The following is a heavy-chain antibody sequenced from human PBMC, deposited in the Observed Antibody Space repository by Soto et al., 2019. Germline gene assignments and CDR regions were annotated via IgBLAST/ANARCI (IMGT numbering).Heavy chain of an antibody. J-gene: IGHJ2*01. CDR2: ISGSGGST. CDR3: AKDSKARNYWYFDL. D-gene: IGHD2-2*01. Sequence: GGSLRLSCAASGLIFSNYKMHWVRQAPGKGLEWVSAISGSGGSTYYADSVKGRFTISRDNSKNTLYLQMNSLRAEDTAVYYCAKDSKARNYWYFDLWGRGTLVTVSS. CDR1: GLIFSNYK. V-gene: IGHV3-23*01.